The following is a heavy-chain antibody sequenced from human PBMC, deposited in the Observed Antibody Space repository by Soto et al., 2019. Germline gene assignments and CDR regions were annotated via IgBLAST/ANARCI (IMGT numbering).Heavy chain of an antibody. CDR3: ARDDTYYFESSGYYYDAMDY. V-gene: IGHV4-59*08. CDR1: GGSISSYY. Sequence: PSETLSLTCTVSGGSISSYYWSWIRQPPGKGLEWIGYIYYSGSTNYNPSLKSRVTISVDTSKNQFSLKLSSVTAADTAVYYCARDDTYYFESSGYYYDAMDYWGQGTLVTVSS. CDR2: IYYSGST. D-gene: IGHD3-22*01. J-gene: IGHJ4*02.